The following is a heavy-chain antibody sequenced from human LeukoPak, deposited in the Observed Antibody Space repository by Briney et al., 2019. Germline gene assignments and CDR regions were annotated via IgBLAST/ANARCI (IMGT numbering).Heavy chain of an antibody. CDR2: ICGSGGST. J-gene: IGHJ4*02. D-gene: IGHD5-12*01. CDR1: GFTFSSYA. CDR3: ATAVEMATYYFDY. V-gene: IGHV3-23*01. Sequence: GGSPRLSCGVSGFTFSSYAMSWVRQAPGRGVEWVSAICGSGGSTNYADSVKDRFTISRDNSKNTLYLQINSLRAEDTAVYYCATAVEMATYYFDYWGQGTLVTVSS.